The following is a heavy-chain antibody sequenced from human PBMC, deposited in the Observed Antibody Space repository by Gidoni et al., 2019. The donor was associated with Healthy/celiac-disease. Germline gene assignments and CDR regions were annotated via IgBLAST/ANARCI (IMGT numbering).Heavy chain of an antibody. CDR2: IYYSGST. V-gene: IGHV4-39*01. CDR1: GDSISNSSYY. D-gene: IGHD2-15*01. J-gene: IGHJ4*02. Sequence: QLQLQESGPGLVKPSETLALTCTVSGDSISNSSYYWGWIRQPPGKGLEWIGSIYYSGSTYYNPSLTSRVTISVDTSKNQFSLKLSSVPAADTAVYYCARLAVVIQTSFDYWGQGTLVTVSS. CDR3: ARLAVVIQTSFDY.